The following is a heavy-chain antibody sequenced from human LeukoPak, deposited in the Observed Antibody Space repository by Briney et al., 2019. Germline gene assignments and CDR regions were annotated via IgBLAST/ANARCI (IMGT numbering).Heavy chain of an antibody. D-gene: IGHD5-24*01. J-gene: IGHJ4*02. CDR3: ARARAMATNTGQGY. V-gene: IGHV3-9*01. CDR1: GFTFDDYA. Sequence: PGRSLRLSCAASGFTFDDYAIHWVRQAPGKGLEWVSRISWNSGSIDYTDSVKGRFTISRDNANNSLYLQMNSLRPEDTALYYCARARAMATNTGQGYWGQGTLVTVSS. CDR2: ISWNSGSI.